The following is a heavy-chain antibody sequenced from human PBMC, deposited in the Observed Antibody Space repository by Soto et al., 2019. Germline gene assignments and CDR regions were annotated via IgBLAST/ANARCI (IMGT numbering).Heavy chain of an antibody. J-gene: IGHJ5*02. D-gene: IGHD6-6*01. Sequence: PSETLSLTCTVSGGSISSSSYYWGWIRQPPGKGLEWIGSIYYSGSTYYNPSLKSRVTISVDTSKNQFSLKLSSVTAADTAVYYCASVNTGARHLWGQGTLVTVSS. CDR1: GGSISSSSYY. CDR2: IYYSGST. V-gene: IGHV4-39*01. CDR3: ASVNTGARHL.